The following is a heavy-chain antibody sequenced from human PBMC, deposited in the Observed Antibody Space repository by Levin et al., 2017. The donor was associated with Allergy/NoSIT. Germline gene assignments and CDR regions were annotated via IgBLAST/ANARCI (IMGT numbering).Heavy chain of an antibody. J-gene: IGHJ6*02. CDR1: GGTFSSYA. D-gene: IGHD2-2*01. CDR3: ASKPDPLVVPAAMWYYYGMDV. CDR2: IIPIFGTA. V-gene: IGHV1-69*13. Sequence: SVKVSCKASGGTFSSYAISWVRQAPGQGLEWMGGIIPIFGTANYAQKFQGRVTITADESTSTAYMELSSLRSEDTAVYYCASKPDPLVVPAAMWYYYGMDVWGQGTTVTVSS.